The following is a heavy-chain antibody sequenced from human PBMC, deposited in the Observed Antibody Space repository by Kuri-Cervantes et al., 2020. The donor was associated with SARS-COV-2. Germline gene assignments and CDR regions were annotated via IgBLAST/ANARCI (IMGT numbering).Heavy chain of an antibody. J-gene: IGHJ6*03. Sequence: ASVKVSCKASGYTFTGYYMHWVRQAPGQGLEWMRWINPNSGGTNYAQKFRGRVTMTRDTSISTAYMELSRLRSDDTAVYYCARDGSPAATYMDVWGKGTTVTVSS. CDR3: ARDGSPAATYMDV. D-gene: IGHD2-2*01. V-gene: IGHV1-2*02. CDR1: GYTFTGYY. CDR2: INPNSGGT.